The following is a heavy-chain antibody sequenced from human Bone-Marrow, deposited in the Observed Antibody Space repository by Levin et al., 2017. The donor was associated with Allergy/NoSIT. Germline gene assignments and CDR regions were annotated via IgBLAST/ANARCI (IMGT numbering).Heavy chain of an antibody. CDR1: GFSFSRYA. J-gene: IGHJ4*02. D-gene: IGHD3-16*01. CDR3: STWGFKLGVDY. CDR2: TLYDGSRS. Sequence: PGGSLRLSCAASGFSFSRYAMNWVRQAPGKGLEWVANTLYDGSRSWYGDSLRGRCTISRDNSKNTLYLQMNDLRPEDTAVYYCSTWGFKLGVDYWGQGIMVTVSS. V-gene: IGHV3-30*02.